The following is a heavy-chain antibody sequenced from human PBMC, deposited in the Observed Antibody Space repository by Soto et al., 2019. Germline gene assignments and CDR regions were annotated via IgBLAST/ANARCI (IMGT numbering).Heavy chain of an antibody. D-gene: IGHD4-17*01. CDR2: INAGNGNT. CDR1: GYTFTSYA. CDR3: ARDTAPSDV. V-gene: IGHV1-3*01. Sequence: QVQLVQSGAEVKKPGASVKVSCKASGYTFTSYAMHWVRQAPGQRLEWMGWINAGNGNTKYSQKFQARVNITRDTSASTASMELSSLRSEATAAYYCARDTAPSDVWGQGTTVTVSS. J-gene: IGHJ6*02.